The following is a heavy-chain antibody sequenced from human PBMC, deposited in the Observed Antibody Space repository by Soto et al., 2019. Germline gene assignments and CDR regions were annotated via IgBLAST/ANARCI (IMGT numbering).Heavy chain of an antibody. CDR1: GGSISSGGYS. Sequence: SETLSLTCAVSGGSISSGGYSWSWIRQPPXKGLEWIGYIYHSGSTYYNPSLKSRVTISVDRSKNQFPLKLSSVTAADTAVYYCARGGTIVRGVTNRFDPWGQGTLVTVSS. CDR3: ARGGTIVRGVTNRFDP. V-gene: IGHV4-30-2*01. CDR2: IYHSGST. J-gene: IGHJ5*02. D-gene: IGHD3-10*01.